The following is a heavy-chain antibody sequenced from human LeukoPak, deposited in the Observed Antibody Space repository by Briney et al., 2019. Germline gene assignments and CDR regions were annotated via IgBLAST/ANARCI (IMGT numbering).Heavy chain of an antibody. D-gene: IGHD2-21*01. Sequence: ESGPTLMKPTQPLTLTCTFSGFSRSTSGGGVGWVRQPPGKALEWLALGYWDGDKRYSPSLNDRHTITKDNTKRQGVLTMTNMAPVDTATYYCAHRPGRGIPAAHWGQGTLVTVSS. CDR2: GYWDGDK. CDR1: GFSRSTSGGG. CDR3: AHRPGRGIPAAH. J-gene: IGHJ4*02. V-gene: IGHV2-5*02.